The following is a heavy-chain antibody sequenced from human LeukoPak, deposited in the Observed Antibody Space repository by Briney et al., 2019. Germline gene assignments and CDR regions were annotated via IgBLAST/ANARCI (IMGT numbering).Heavy chain of an antibody. J-gene: IGHJ4*02. CDR2: ISSSGSTI. V-gene: IGHV3-11*04. D-gene: IGHD3-22*01. CDR3: AKPHETYYYASNDYNSTYFDY. CDR1: GFTFSDYY. Sequence: GGSLRLSCAASGFTFSDYYMSWIRQAPGKGLEWVSYISSSGSTIYYADSVKGRFTISRDNAKNSLYLQMNSLRAEDTAVYYCAKPHETYYYASNDYNSTYFDYWGQGTLVTVSS.